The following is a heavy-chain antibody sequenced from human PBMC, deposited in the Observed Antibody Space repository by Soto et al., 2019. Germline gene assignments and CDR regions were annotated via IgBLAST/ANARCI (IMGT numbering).Heavy chain of an antibody. CDR1: GDSISSYY. CDR2: IYYSGST. Sequence: SETLSLTCTVSGDSISSYYWSWIRQPPGKGLEWIGYIYYSGSTNYNPSLKSRVTISVDTSKNQFSLKLSSVTAADTAVYYCARVGGSSSWGNWFDPWGQGTLVTVSS. J-gene: IGHJ5*02. CDR3: ARVGGSSSWGNWFDP. D-gene: IGHD6-6*01. V-gene: IGHV4-59*08.